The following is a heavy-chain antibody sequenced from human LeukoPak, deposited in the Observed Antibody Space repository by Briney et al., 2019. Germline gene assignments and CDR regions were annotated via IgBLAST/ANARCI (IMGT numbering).Heavy chain of an antibody. D-gene: IGHD3-9*01. CDR3: ARHENYDILTGLLLDY. J-gene: IGHJ4*02. CDR1: VYSFTSYW. Sequence: GDSLKISCTCSVYSFTSYWNGWLRQMPGKRLECMGIICPGDSDTRYGPSFQGQVTISADQSISTAYLQWSSLKASDTAMYYCARHENYDILTGLLLDYWGQGTLVPVSS. V-gene: IGHV5-51*01. CDR2: ICPGDSDT.